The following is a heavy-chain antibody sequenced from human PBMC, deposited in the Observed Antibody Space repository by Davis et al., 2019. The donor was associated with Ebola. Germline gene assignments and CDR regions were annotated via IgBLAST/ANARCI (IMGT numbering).Heavy chain of an antibody. CDR3: ASGIRYFDY. V-gene: IGHV3-33*01. D-gene: IGHD3-9*01. CDR1: GFTFSTFG. CDR2: IWYDGTNK. J-gene: IGHJ4*02. Sequence: GESLKISCAASGFTFSTFGMHWVRQAPGKGLEWVAVIWYDGTNKYYADSVKGRFTISRDNSKNTLYLQMNSLRVEHTAVYYCASGIRYFDYWGQGTLVTVSS.